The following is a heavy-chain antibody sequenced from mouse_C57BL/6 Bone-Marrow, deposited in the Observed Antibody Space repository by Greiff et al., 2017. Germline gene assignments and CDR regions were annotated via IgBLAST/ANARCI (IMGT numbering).Heavy chain of an antibody. J-gene: IGHJ3*01. Sequence: QVHVKQSGPGLVQPSQSLSITCTVSGFSLTSYGVHWVRQSPGKGLEWLGVIWSGGSTDYNAAFISRLSISKDNSKSQVFFKMNSLQADDTAIYYCARKGGGYDRAWFAYWGQGTLVTVSA. V-gene: IGHV2-2*01. CDR1: GFSLTSYG. CDR2: IWSGGST. CDR3: ARKGGGYDRAWFAY. D-gene: IGHD2-2*01.